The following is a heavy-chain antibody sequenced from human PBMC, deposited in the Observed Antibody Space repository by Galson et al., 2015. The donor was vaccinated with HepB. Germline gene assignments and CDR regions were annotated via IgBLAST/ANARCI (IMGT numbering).Heavy chain of an antibody. Sequence: SLRLSCAASGFTFSGSAMHWVRQASGKGLEWVGRIRSKANSYATAYAASVKGRFTISRDDSKNTAYLQMNSLKTEDTAVYYCTRATTVTTGVYWGQGTLVTVSS. J-gene: IGHJ4*02. CDR1: GFTFSGSA. V-gene: IGHV3-73*01. CDR2: IRSKANSYAT. CDR3: TRATTVTTGVY. D-gene: IGHD4-17*01.